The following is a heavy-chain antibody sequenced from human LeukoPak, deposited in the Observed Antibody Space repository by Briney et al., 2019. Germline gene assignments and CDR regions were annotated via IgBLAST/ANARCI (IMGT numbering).Heavy chain of an antibody. J-gene: IGHJ6*02. D-gene: IGHD6-13*01. V-gene: IGHV3-66*01. CDR1: GFTVSSNY. CDR2: IYSGGST. CDR3: ARERRSSWYYYCMDV. Sequence: GGSLRLSCAASGFTVSSNYMSWVRQAPGKGLEWVSVIYSGGSTYYADSVKGRFTISRDNSKNTLYLQMNSLRAEDTAVYYCARERRSSWYYYCMDVWGQGTTVTVSS.